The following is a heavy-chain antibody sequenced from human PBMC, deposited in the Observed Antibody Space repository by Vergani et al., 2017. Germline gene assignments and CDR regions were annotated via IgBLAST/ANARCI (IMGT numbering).Heavy chain of an antibody. CDR2: INHSGST. CDR1: GGSFSGYY. J-gene: IGHJ6*04. V-gene: IGHV4-34*01. Sequence: QVQLQQWGARLLKPSETLSVTCAVYGGSFSGYYWSWIRQPPGKGLEWIGEINHSGSTNYNPSLKSRVTISVDTSKNQFSLKLSSVTAADTAVYYCASDVTKRQGVWGKGTTVTVSS. CDR3: ASDVTKRQGV. D-gene: IGHD1/OR15-1a*01.